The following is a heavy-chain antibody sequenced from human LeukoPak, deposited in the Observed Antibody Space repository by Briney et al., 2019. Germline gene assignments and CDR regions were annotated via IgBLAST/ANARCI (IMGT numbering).Heavy chain of an antibody. J-gene: IGHJ4*02. V-gene: IGHV4-59*01. CDR2: IYYTGAT. CDR1: GGSISSYY. CDR3: ARAGYSYGTGYYFDY. D-gene: IGHD5-18*01. Sequence: SETLSLTCTVSGGSISSYYWSWIRLPPGQGLEWIGYIYYTGATYYNPSLKSRVTISLDTSKNQFSLKLSSVTAADAAVYYCARAGYSYGTGYYFDYWGQGALVTVSS.